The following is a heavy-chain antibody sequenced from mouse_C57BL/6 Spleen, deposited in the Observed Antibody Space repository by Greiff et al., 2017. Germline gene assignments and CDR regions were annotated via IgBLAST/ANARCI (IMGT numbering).Heavy chain of an antibody. Sequence: QVQLQQSGAELARPGASVKLSCKASGYTFTSYGISWVKQRTGQGLEWIGEIYPRSGNTYYNEKLKGKTTLTADKTSSTAYMELRSLTSEDTAVSFCARSMTTVVEDYFDYWGQGTTLTVSS. D-gene: IGHD1-1*01. V-gene: IGHV1-81*01. CDR1: GYTFTSYG. CDR3: ARSMTTVVEDYFDY. CDR2: IYPRSGNT. J-gene: IGHJ2*01.